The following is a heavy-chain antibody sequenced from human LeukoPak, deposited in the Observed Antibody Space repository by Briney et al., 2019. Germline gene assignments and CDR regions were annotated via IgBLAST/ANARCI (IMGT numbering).Heavy chain of an antibody. CDR1: GFTFNTYE. J-gene: IGHJ4*02. D-gene: IGHD5-12*01. CDR2: ISSSGSTI. V-gene: IGHV3-48*03. CDR3: ARDIAYSGYGLFDY. Sequence: PGGCLRLSCAASGFTFNTYEMNWVRPAPGKGLEWLSYISSSGSTIYYADSVKGRFTISRDNAKNSLYLQMNSLRAEDTAVYYCARDIAYSGYGLFDYWGQGTLVTVSS.